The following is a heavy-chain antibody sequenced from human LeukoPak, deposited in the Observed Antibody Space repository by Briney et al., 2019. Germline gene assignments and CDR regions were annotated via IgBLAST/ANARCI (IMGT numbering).Heavy chain of an antibody. CDR1: GFTFRRYW. D-gene: IGHD3-9*01. J-gene: IGHJ4*02. CDR2: ISGSGGST. Sequence: GESLRLSCAASGFTFRRYWMSWARQAPGKGLEWVSAISGSGGSTYYADSVKGRFTISRDNSKNTLYLQMNSLRAEDTAVYYCAKWGVLRYFDWLLPVFDYWGQGTLVTVSS. CDR3: AKWGVLRYFDWLLPVFDY. V-gene: IGHV3-23*01.